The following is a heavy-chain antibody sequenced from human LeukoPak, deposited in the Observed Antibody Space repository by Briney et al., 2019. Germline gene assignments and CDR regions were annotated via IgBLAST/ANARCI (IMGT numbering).Heavy chain of an antibody. V-gene: IGHV1-18*01. D-gene: IGHD3-22*01. CDR1: GYTFTTYS. CDR2: ISTYNGNT. Sequence: GASVKVSCKASGYTFTTYSINWVRQAPGQGLEWMGWISTYNGNTNYAQKLQGRVTITADKSTSTAYMELRSLRSDDTAVYYCARVDYYDSSGPTIDYWGQGTLVTVSS. CDR3: ARVDYYDSSGPTIDY. J-gene: IGHJ4*02.